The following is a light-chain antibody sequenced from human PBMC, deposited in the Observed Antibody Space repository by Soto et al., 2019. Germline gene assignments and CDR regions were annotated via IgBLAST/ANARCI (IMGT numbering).Light chain of an antibody. CDR1: QSVSSN. J-gene: IGKJ5*01. CDR2: GAS. Sequence: EIVLTQSPATLSVSPLERGTLSCRASQSVSSNLAWYQQKPGQAPRLLIYGASTRATGIPARFSGSGSGTEFTLTISSLQSDDFATYFCHSRAFGQGTRLEIK. CDR3: HSRA. V-gene: IGKV3D-15*01.